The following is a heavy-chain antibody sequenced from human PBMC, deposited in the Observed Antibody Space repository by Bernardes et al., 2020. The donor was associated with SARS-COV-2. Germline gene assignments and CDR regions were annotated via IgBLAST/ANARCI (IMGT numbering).Heavy chain of an antibody. J-gene: IGHJ2*01. CDR1: GYTFTSYG. Sequence: ASVKVSCKASGYTFTSYGISWVRQAPGQGLEWMGWISAYNGNTNYAQKLQGRVTMTTDTSTSTAYMELRSLRSDDTAVYYCARDHIEITVTPFSDWYFDLWGRGTLVTVSS. V-gene: IGHV1-18*01. D-gene: IGHD4-17*01. CDR3: ARDHIEITVTPFSDWYFDL. CDR2: ISAYNGNT.